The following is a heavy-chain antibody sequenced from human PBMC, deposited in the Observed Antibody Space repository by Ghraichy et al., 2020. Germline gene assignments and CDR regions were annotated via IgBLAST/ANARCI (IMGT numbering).Heavy chain of an antibody. CDR1: GFTFSSYG. CDR2: ISYDRRNQ. J-gene: IGHJ6*02. CDR3: AKVESLEWLCHLGLYYYGMDV. V-gene: IGHV3-30*18. Sequence: GSLRLSCAASGFTFSSYGMHWVRQAPGKGLEWVAVISYDRRNQYYADSVKGRFTISRDNSKNTLYLQMNSLRAEDTAVYNCAKVESLEWLCHLGLYYYGMDVWSQGTTVTVTS. D-gene: IGHD3-3*01.